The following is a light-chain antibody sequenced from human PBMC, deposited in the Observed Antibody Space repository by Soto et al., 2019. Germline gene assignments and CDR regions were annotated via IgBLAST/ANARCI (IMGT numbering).Light chain of an antibody. Sequence: EIVMTHSPATLPVSPGERATLSCRASQSVSNNLAWYQQKPGQAPRLLIYGASTRATAIPARFSGSGSGTEFTLTISSLQSEDFAVYYCQQYNKWPQTFGQGTKVDIK. J-gene: IGKJ1*01. CDR3: QQYNKWPQT. CDR2: GAS. V-gene: IGKV3-15*01. CDR1: QSVSNN.